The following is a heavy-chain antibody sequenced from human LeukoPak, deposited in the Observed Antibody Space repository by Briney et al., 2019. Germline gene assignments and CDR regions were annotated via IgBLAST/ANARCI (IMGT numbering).Heavy chain of an antibody. CDR1: GFTFSSHI. CDR3: AVGRGPVAPR. D-gene: IGHD6-19*01. J-gene: IGHJ4*02. CDR2: ITTTGAKT. Sequence: GGSLRLSCAVSGFTFSSHIMFWVRQAPGKGLEWVSTITTTGAKTYYADSVKGRFTISRDNSRDMVYLQMSSLRVEDTAFYYCAVGRGPVAPRWGQGTLVTVSS. V-gene: IGHV3-23*01.